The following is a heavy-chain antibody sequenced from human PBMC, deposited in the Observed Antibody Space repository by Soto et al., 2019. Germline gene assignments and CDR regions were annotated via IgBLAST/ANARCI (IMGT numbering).Heavy chain of an antibody. Sequence: QVQLVQSGGEVKKPGASVKVSCKASGYTFSNYGVSWVRQAPGQGLEWMGWITAYNGKTNYAHNFEGRVARTIDTSTSKAYMELRSLRSDDTAVYYCARQHNDLWSDSPDFDYWGQGTLVTVSA. J-gene: IGHJ4*02. CDR3: ARQHNDLWSDSPDFDY. D-gene: IGHD3-3*01. CDR2: ITAYNGKT. V-gene: IGHV1-18*04. CDR1: GYTFSNYG.